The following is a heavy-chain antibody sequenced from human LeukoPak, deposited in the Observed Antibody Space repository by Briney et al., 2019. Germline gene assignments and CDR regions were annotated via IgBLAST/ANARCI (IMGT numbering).Heavy chain of an antibody. V-gene: IGHV1-2*02. D-gene: IGHD6-19*01. CDR2: INPNSGGT. CDR3: AREIVNSSGWLDY. Sequence: GASVKVSCKASGYTFTGYYMHWVRQAPGQGLEWMGWINPNSGGTNYAQKFQGRVTMTRDTPISTAYMELSRLRSDDTAVYYCAREIVNSSGWLDYWGQGTLVTVSS. J-gene: IGHJ4*02. CDR1: GYTFTGYY.